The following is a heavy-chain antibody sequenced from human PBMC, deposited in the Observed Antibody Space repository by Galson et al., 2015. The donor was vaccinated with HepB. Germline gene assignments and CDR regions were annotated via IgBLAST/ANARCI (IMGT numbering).Heavy chain of an antibody. CDR3: ARQEGYIDYYFDY. V-gene: IGHV4-31*03. CDR2: IYYSGST. D-gene: IGHD5-24*01. CDR1: GGSISSGGYY. Sequence: LSLTCTVSGGSISSGGYYWSWIRQHPGKGLEWIGYIYYSGSTYYNPSLKSRVAISLDTSNNQFSLKLSSVTATDTAVYYCARQEGYIDYYFDYWGQGTLATVSS. J-gene: IGHJ4*02.